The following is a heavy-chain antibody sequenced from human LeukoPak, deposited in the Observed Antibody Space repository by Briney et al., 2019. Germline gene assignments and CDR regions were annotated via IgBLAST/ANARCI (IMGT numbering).Heavy chain of an antibody. J-gene: IGHJ4*02. CDR1: GFTFSSYA. Sequence: GRSLRLSCAASGFTFSSYAMHWVRQAPGKGLEWVAVISYDGSNKYYADSVKGRFTISRDNSKNTLYLQMNSLRAEDTAVYYCATRNHMEWELPRLDYWGQGTLVTVSS. CDR3: ATRNHMEWELPRLDY. V-gene: IGHV3-30-3*01. D-gene: IGHD1-26*01. CDR2: ISYDGSNK.